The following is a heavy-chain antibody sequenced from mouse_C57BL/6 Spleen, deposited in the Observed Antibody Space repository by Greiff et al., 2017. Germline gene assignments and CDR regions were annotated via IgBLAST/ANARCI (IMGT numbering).Heavy chain of an antibody. V-gene: IGHV10-1*01. J-gene: IGHJ4*01. CDR3: VRDGDYAMDY. D-gene: IGHD2-3*01. CDR1: GFSFNTYA. CDR2: IRSKSNNYAT. Sequence: EVMLVESGGGLVQPKGSLKLSCAASGFSFNTYAMNWVRQAPGKGLEWVARIRSKSNNYATYYADSVKDRFTISRDDSESMLYLQMNNLKTEDTAMYYCVRDGDYAMDYWGQGTSVTVSS.